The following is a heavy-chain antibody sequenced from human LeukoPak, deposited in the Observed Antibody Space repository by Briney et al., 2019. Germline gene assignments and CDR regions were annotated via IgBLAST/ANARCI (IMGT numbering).Heavy chain of an antibody. Sequence: GGSLRLSCAASGFTFNTYAMSWVRQAPGKGLEWVSAISGSGRSTYYADSVKGQFIISRDNSKNTLILQMNSLRAEDTAVYYCVRDVHYSDSSGYYSCAFDIWGQGTRVTVSS. V-gene: IGHV3-23*01. CDR2: ISGSGRST. CDR1: GFTFNTYA. CDR3: VRDVHYSDSSGYYSCAFDI. J-gene: IGHJ3*02. D-gene: IGHD3-22*01.